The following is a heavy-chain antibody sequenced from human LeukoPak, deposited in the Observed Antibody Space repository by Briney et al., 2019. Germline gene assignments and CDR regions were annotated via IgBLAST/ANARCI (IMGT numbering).Heavy chain of an antibody. J-gene: IGHJ4*02. V-gene: IGHV4-4*02. CDR3: ASIPTRASYYDILTGYYSEHNFDY. CDR2: IYHSGST. D-gene: IGHD3-9*01. CDR1: GGSISSSNW. Sequence: SETLSLTCAVSGGSISSSNWWSWVRQPPGKGLEWIGEIYHSGSTNYNPSLKSRVTISVDKSKNQFSLKLSPVTAADTAVYYCASIPTRASYYDILTGYYSEHNFDYWGQGTLVTVSS.